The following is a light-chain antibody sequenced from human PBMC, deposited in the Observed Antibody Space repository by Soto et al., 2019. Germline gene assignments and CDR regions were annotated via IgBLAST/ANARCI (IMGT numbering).Light chain of an antibody. CDR3: QQVQSFPFS. CDR2: ATA. Sequence: DVQLTQSPSFLSAFVGDSVTITCRASQDISSYVSWYQQQPEKAPTLLIYATARFQSGFPSRFSGSGSGTQFTLTISGLQPKDFATYYCQQVQSFPFSFGLGTKVDVK. J-gene: IGKJ3*01. CDR1: QDISSY. V-gene: IGKV1-9*01.